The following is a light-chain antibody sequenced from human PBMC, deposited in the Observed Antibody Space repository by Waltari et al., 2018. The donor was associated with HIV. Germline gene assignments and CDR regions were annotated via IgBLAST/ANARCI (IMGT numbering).Light chain of an antibody. J-gene: IGLJ2*01. CDR1: SSHVGGDND. CDR2: EVS. V-gene: IGLV2-14*01. Sequence: QSALTQPASVSGSPGQSITISCTGTSSHVGGDNDVSWYQQHPGKAPKLMIYEVSNRPSGVSNRFSGSKSGNTASLTISGLQAEDEADYYCSSYTSSSTLVFGGGTKLTVL. CDR3: SSYTSSSTLV.